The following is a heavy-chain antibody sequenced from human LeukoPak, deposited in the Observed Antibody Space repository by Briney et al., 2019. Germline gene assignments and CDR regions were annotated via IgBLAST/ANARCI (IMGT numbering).Heavy chain of an antibody. D-gene: IGHD2-2*01. J-gene: IGHJ3*02. CDR2: ISPYNGHT. CDR3: ARWYCSSTSCYAGAFDI. CDR1: GYTFTSYG. Sequence: GASVKVSCKASGYTFTSYGITWARQAPGQGLEWMGWISPYNGHTNYAQKLQGRVTMTTDTSTSTAYMELRSLRSDDTAVFDCARWYCSSTSCYAGAFDIWGQGTKVTVSS. V-gene: IGHV1-18*01.